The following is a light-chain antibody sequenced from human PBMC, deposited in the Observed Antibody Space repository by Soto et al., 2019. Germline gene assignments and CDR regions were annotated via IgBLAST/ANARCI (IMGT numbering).Light chain of an antibody. CDR1: QSIDNF. CDR2: AAS. Sequence: DIQMTQSPSSLSASVGDRVTITCRPSQSIDNFLNWYQQKPGKAPNLLIYAASSLQSGVSSRFSGSGSETDFTLTISSLQPEDSATYYCHQSYSLPYTLGQGTNVEIK. CDR3: HQSYSLPYT. V-gene: IGKV1-39*01. J-gene: IGKJ2*01.